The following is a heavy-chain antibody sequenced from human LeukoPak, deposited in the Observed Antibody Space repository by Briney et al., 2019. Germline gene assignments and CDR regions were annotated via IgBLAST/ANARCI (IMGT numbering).Heavy chain of an antibody. Sequence: GGSLRLSCAASGFSFDNYGMSWVRQVPGKGLEWVSGMNRNGGSTSYTDSVKGRFTISRDNAKNSLYLQMNSLRAEDTALYYCARSPDDSYGPDNDYYYYMDVWGKGTTVTVSS. CDR3: ARSPDDSYGPDNDYYYYMDV. D-gene: IGHD5-18*01. CDR1: GFSFDNYG. J-gene: IGHJ6*03. V-gene: IGHV3-20*04. CDR2: MNRNGGST.